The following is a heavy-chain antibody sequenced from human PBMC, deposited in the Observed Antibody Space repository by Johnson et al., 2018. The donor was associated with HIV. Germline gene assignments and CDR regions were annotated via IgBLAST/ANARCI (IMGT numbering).Heavy chain of an antibody. D-gene: IGHD6-13*01. CDR3: ASRGREIVAAGILGAFDI. Sequence: VQLVESGGGLVQPGGSLRLSCAASGFSVSSNYMTWVRQAPGKGLEWVSVIYSGGTTWYADSVKGRFTTSRDNSRDIGHLQMNSLRSEDTAVYYCASRGREIVAAGILGAFDIWGQGTMVTVSS. V-gene: IGHV3-66*02. CDR1: GFSVSSNY. CDR2: IYSGGTT. J-gene: IGHJ3*02.